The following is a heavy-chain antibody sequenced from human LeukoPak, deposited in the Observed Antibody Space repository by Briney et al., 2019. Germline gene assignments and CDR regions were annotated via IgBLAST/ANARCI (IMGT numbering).Heavy chain of an antibody. CDR1: GFTFSGYS. J-gene: IGHJ4*02. CDR3: ARVPRRMATIIDY. Sequence: GGSLRLSCAASGFTFSGYSMNWVRQAPGKGLEWVSSISSSSSYIYYADSVKGRFTISRDNAKNSLYLQMNSLRAEDTAVYYCARVPRRMATIIDYWGQGTLVTVSS. V-gene: IGHV3-21*01. D-gene: IGHD5-24*01. CDR2: ISSSSSYI.